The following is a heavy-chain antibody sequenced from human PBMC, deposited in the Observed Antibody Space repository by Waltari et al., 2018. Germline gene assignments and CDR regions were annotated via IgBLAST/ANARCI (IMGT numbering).Heavy chain of an antibody. D-gene: IGHD3-9*01. CDR2: FDPEDGET. CDR3: ATGRVLRYFDWLFHDAFDI. J-gene: IGHJ3*02. V-gene: IGHV1-24*01. CDR1: GYTLTELS. Sequence: QVQLVQSGAEVKKPGASVKVSCKVSGYTLTELSMHWVRQAPGKGLEWMGGFDPEDGETIYAQKFQGRVTMTEDTSTDTAYMELSSLRSEDTAVYYCATGRVLRYFDWLFHDAFDIWGQGTMVTVSS.